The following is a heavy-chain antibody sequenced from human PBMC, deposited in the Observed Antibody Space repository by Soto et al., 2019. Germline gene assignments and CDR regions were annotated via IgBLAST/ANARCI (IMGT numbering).Heavy chain of an antibody. CDR2: ISAYNGNT. J-gene: IGHJ4*01. V-gene: IGHV1-18*04. Sequence: ASVKVSCKASGYTFTSYGISWVRQAPGQGLEWMGWISAYNGNTNYAQKLQGRVTMTTDTSTSTAYMELRSLRSDDTAVYYCARDQGAIVVVPAAITYYWGHGTLVTVSS. D-gene: IGHD2-2*01. CDR1: GYTFTSYG. CDR3: ARDQGAIVVVPAAITYY.